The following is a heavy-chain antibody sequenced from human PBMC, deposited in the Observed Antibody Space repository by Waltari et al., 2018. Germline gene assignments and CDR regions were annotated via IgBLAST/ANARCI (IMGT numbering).Heavy chain of an antibody. V-gene: IGHV4-34*01. CDR1: GGSFSGYY. Sequence: QVQLQQWGAGLLKPSETLSLTCAVYGGSFSGYYWSWIHQVPGKGLEWIGEINHSGNTNYNPSLKSRVTISVDTSKNQFSLKVSSVTAADTAVYYCARGLWFGEAAPYYFDYWGRGTLVTVSS. J-gene: IGHJ4*02. CDR2: INHSGNT. CDR3: ARGLWFGEAAPYYFDY. D-gene: IGHD3-10*01.